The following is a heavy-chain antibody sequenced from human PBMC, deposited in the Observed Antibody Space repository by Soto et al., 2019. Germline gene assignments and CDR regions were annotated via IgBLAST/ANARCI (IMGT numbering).Heavy chain of an antibody. Sequence: PSETLSLTCTVSGGSISSSSYYWGWIPQPPGKGLERIGSIYFSGSTYYNPSLKSRVTISVDTYKNQFSLKLSSVTAADTAVYYCARSTLLYVPPDTYYYYGMDVWGQGTTVTVSS. CDR3: ARSTLLYVPPDTYYYYGMDV. J-gene: IGHJ6*02. CDR2: IYFSGST. CDR1: GGSISSSSYY. D-gene: IGHD2-8*01. V-gene: IGHV4-39*01.